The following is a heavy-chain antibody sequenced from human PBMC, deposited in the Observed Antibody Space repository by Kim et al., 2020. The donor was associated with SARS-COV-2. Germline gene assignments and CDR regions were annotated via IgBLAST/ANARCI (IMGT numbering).Heavy chain of an antibody. J-gene: IGHJ4*02. CDR1: GFTFSSYA. V-gene: IGHV3-23*01. CDR2: ISGSVSST. D-gene: IGHD1-26*01. Sequence: GGSLRLSCAASGFTFSSYAMSWVRQAPGKGLELVSAISGSVSSTYYGDSVKGRFTISRDNSKNTLYLQMNSLRAEDTAVYYCAKGRGSTKSEFDYWGQGTLVTVSS. CDR3: AKGRGSTKSEFDY.